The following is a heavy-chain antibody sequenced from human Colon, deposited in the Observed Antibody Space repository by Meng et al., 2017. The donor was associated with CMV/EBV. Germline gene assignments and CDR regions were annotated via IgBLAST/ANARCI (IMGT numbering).Heavy chain of an antibody. CDR1: GFTFSRHW. D-gene: IGHD6-19*01. Sequence: GESLKISCVASGFTFSRHWMHWVRQVPGKGPEWVSHINGDGTTTSHADSVKGRFTISRDNAKNTLFLQMNSLRAEDTAVYYCVKNFGGSISGWYTFEYWGQGTLVTVSS. J-gene: IGHJ4*02. CDR3: VKNFGGSISGWYTFEY. V-gene: IGHV3-74*01. CDR2: INGDGTTT.